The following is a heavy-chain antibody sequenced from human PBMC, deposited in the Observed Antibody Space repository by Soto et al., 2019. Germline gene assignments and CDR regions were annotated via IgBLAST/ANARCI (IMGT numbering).Heavy chain of an antibody. CDR2: ISGSGGST. CDR1: GFTFSSYA. V-gene: IGHV3-23*01. D-gene: IGHD2-15*01. Sequence: PGGSLRLSCAASGFTFSSYAMSWVRQAPGKGLEWVSAISGSGGSTYYADSVKGRFTISRDNSKNTLYLQMNSLRAGDTAVYYCAKGGDDCSGGTCYYYYYGMDVWGKGTTVTVXS. J-gene: IGHJ6*04. CDR3: AKGGDDCSGGTCYYYYYGMDV.